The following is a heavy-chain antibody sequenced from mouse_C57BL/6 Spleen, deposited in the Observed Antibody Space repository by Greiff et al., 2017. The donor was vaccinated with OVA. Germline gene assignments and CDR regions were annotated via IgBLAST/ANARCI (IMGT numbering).Heavy chain of an antibody. CDR3: ARENYGSRHFDY. V-gene: IGHV1-78*01. CDR2: IYPRDGST. Sequence: VQRVESDAELVKPGASVKISCKVSGYTFTDHTIHWMKQRPEQGLEWIGYIYPRDGSTKYNEKFKGKATLTADKSSSTAYMQLNSLTSEDSAVYFCARENYGSRHFDYWGQGTTLTVSS. D-gene: IGHD1-1*01. CDR1: GYTFTDHT. J-gene: IGHJ2*01.